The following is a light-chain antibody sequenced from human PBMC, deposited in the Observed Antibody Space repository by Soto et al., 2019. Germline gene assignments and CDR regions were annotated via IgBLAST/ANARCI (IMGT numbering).Light chain of an antibody. V-gene: IGKV3-11*01. CDR1: QSVGSY. CDR2: GAS. CDR3: QQRGKWPRT. Sequence: EIVLTQSPATLSLSPGERATLSCRASQSVGSYLAWYQHKPGQAPRLLIYGASNRATDIPARFSGSGSGTDFPLTIRSLESEDFAVYFCQQRGKWPRTFGQGTKLEIK. J-gene: IGKJ2*01.